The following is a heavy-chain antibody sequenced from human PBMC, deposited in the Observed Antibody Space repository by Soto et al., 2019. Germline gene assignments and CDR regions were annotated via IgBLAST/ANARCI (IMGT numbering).Heavy chain of an antibody. CDR1: GYTCNTFG. V-gene: IGHV1-18*01. Sequence: QLVQYGAEVKRPGASVKVSCKASGYTCNTFGISWVRQSPGQGPEWMGCTSGDTGKRDYSRKLQGRITLTTDPFTETSNMDLRRLSSEDTAVYYCARGWGKYFGGNDDWGQGTLVTVSS. CDR2: TSGDTGKR. D-gene: IGHD2-15*01. J-gene: IGHJ4*02. CDR3: ARGWGKYFGGNDD.